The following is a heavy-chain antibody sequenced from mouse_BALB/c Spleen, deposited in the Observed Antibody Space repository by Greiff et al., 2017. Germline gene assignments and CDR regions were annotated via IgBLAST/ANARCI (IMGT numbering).Heavy chain of an antibody. D-gene: IGHD1-1*01. CDR2: INSNGGST. V-gene: IGHV5-6-3*01. J-gene: IGHJ2*01. Sequence: EVKLVESGGGLVQPGGSLKLSCAASGFTFSSYGMSWVRQTPDKRLELVATINSNGGSTYYPDSVKGRFTISRDNAKNTLYLQMSSLKSEDTAMYYCARDHYYGSLDYWGQGTTLTVSS. CDR3: ARDHYYGSLDY. CDR1: GFTFSSYG.